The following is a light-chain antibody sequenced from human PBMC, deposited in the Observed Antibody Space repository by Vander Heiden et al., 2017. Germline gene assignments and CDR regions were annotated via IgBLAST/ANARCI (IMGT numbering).Light chain of an antibody. CDR3: SSYTSSTTM. CDR1: SSDIGGYNV. J-gene: IGLJ3*02. Sequence: QSATVSGSPGQSITISCTGTSSDIGGYNVVSWYQQHPGKAPKLMIYDVSNRPSGVSKRFSGSRSGNTASLTISRLQAEDEADYYCSSYTSSTTMFGGGTKVTVL. CDR2: DVS. V-gene: IGLV2-14*01.